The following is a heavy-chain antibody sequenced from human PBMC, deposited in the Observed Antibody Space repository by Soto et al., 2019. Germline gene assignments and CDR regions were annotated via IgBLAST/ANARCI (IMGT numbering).Heavy chain of an antibody. Sequence: QVQLQQWGAGLLKPSETLSLTCAVYGGFVSSGSYYWSRIRQPPGKGLEWIGEMSHSGGTHFNPSLKSRVTISIDTSKNQFSLKMSSVTAADTALYYCARVERGTATTVVDAFDIWGPGTMVTVSS. CDR1: GGFVSSGSYY. CDR3: ARVERGTATTVVDAFDI. J-gene: IGHJ3*02. CDR2: MSHSGGT. V-gene: IGHV4-34*01. D-gene: IGHD1-1*01.